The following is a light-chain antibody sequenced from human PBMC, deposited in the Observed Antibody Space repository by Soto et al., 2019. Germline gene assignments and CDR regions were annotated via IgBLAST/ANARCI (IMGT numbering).Light chain of an antibody. CDR1: SSDIGAYNY. J-gene: IGLJ3*02. V-gene: IGLV2-14*01. Sequence: QSALTQPASVSGSPGQSIAISCTGTSSDIGAYNYVSWYQQHPGKAPKLIIYDVSHRPSGISDRFSASKSGNTASLTISGLQAEDEADYYCSSCTSSTTQVMFGGGTKLTVL. CDR2: DVS. CDR3: SSCTSSTTQVM.